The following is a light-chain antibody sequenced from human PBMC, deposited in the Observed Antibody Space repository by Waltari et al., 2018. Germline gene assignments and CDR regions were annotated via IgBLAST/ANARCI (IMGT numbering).Light chain of an antibody. V-gene: IGLV3-10*01. CDR1: ALPTIY. J-gene: IGLJ1*01. CDR2: EDI. CDR3: HSLNSVGNGYV. Sequence: SNELTQPPSVSVSPGQTARITCSGDALPTIYASWYQQKSGQAPVLVIYEDITRPSGIPERFSGSSSGTVATLTISGAQVEDEADYYCHSLNSVGNGYVFGTGTKFTVL.